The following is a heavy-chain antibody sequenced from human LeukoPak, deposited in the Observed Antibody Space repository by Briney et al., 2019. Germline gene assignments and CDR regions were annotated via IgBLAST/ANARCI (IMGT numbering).Heavy chain of an antibody. Sequence: SVKLSCNVSGGTFSSHAISWARQARAQGREWMGWIIPIFGRANYAQNFQRGDTITTYEPTSTLYVEVSGQRSAYTAVYYCARGGGYHHIYHFDHRRQGTLLAVSS. J-gene: IGHJ4*02. V-gene: IGHV1-69*05. CDR1: GGTFSSHA. CDR2: IIPIFGRA. D-gene: IGHD2-2*02. CDR3: ARGGGYHHIYHFDH.